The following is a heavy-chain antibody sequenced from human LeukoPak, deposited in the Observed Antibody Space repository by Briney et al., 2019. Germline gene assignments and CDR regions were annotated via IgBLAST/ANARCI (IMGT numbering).Heavy chain of an antibody. CDR3: ARLNCIAAAGTRGYNWFDP. CDR2: IYYSGST. CDR1: GGSISSYY. Sequence: SETLSLTCTVSGGSISSYYWSWIRQPPGKGLEWIGYIYYSGSTNYNPSLKSRVTISVDTSKNQFSLKLSSVTAADTAVYYCARLNCIAAAGTRGYNWFDPWGQGTLVTVSS. J-gene: IGHJ5*02. D-gene: IGHD6-13*01. V-gene: IGHV4-59*08.